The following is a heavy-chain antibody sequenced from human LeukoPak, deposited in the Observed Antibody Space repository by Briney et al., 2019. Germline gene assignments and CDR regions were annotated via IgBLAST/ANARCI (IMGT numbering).Heavy chain of an antibody. CDR2: IYSGGST. V-gene: IGHV3-66*01. Sequence: GGSLRLSCAASGFTVSSNYMSWVRQAPGKGLEWVSVIYSGGSTYYADSVKGRFTISRDNSKNTVYFQMSTLRAEDTAVYYCATGSRTVGGFDIWGQGTMVTVSS. D-gene: IGHD3-3*01. J-gene: IGHJ3*02. CDR1: GFTVSSNY. CDR3: ATGSRTVGGFDI.